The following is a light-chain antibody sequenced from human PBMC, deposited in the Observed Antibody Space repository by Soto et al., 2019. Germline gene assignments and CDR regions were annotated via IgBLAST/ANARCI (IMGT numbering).Light chain of an antibody. V-gene: IGKV1-5*03. CDR1: QSVSSW. J-gene: IGKJ1*01. CDR2: KAS. Sequence: DIQMTQSPSTLSASVGDTVTVTCRASQSVSSWLAWYQQKPGKAPKLLIYKASSLESGVPSRFSGSGYGTEFTLTISSLQPDDFATYYCQQYNSYWTFGQGTKV. CDR3: QQYNSYWT.